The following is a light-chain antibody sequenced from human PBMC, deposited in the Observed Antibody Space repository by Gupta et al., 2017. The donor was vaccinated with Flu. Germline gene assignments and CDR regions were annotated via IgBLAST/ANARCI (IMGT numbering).Light chain of an antibody. CDR1: QSVLYSSKNKNY. V-gene: IGKV4-1*01. J-gene: IGKJ2*01. CDR3: QQYYSTPNT. CDR2: WAS. Sequence: DIVMNQSPESLAVSLGERATINCKSSQSVLYSSKNKNYLAWYQQKPGQPPKLLIYWASTRESGVPDRFSGSGSGTDFTLTISSLQAEDLAVYYCQQYYSTPNTFGQGTKLEIK.